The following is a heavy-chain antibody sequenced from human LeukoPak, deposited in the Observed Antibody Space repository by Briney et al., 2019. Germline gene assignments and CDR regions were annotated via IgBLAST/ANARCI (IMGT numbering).Heavy chain of an antibody. D-gene: IGHD3-3*01. Sequence: GGSLRPSCAASGFTFSSYATSWVRQAPGKGLEWVSAISGSGGSTYYADSVKGRFTISRDNSKNTLYLQMNSLRAEDTAVYYCAKGYYDFWSGYYDYWGQGTLVTVSS. V-gene: IGHV3-23*01. J-gene: IGHJ4*02. CDR2: ISGSGGST. CDR1: GFTFSSYA. CDR3: AKGYYDFWSGYYDY.